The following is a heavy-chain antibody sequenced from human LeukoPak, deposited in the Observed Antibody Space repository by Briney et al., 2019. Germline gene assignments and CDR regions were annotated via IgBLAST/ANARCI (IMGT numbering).Heavy chain of an antibody. CDR1: GYTFTSYG. D-gene: IGHD3-22*01. J-gene: IGHJ3*02. CDR3: ARAYYDSSGYYAFDI. V-gene: IGHV1-18*01. CDR2: ISAYNGNT. Sequence: GASVKVSCKASGYTFTSYGISWVRQAPGQGLEWMGWISAYNGNTNYAQKLQSRVTMTTDTSTSTAYMELRSLRSDDTAVYYCARAYYDSSGYYAFDIWGQGTMVTVSS.